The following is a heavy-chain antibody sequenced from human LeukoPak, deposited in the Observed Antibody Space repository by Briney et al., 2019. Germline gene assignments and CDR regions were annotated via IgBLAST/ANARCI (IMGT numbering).Heavy chain of an antibody. J-gene: IGHJ3*01. Sequence: PGTSLRLSCVASGFTFSSHSFHWVRQAPGKGLEWMAVISYDGMNKYHADSEKGRFTISRDDSQNTLFLQMNSLRRADTGVYFCARGRVPLSPSNDAFDLWGQGTLVTVPS. D-gene: IGHD2-2*01. V-gene: IGHV3-30*03. CDR3: ARGRVPLSPSNDAFDL. CDR1: GFTFSSHS. CDR2: ISYDGMNK.